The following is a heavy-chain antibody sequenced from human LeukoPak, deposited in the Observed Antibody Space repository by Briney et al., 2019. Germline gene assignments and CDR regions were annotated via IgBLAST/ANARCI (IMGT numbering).Heavy chain of an antibody. D-gene: IGHD5-18*01. V-gene: IGHV4-39*01. CDR1: GGSISSTRYY. J-gene: IGHJ4*02. CDR3: ARLRGYSYGYSDY. Sequence: SETLSLTCTVSGGSISSTRYYWGWIRQPPGKGLEWIGSIYYSGSTYYNPSLKSRVTISVDTSKNQFSLKLSSVTAEDTAVYYCARLRGYSYGYSDYWGQGTLVTVSS. CDR2: IYYSGST.